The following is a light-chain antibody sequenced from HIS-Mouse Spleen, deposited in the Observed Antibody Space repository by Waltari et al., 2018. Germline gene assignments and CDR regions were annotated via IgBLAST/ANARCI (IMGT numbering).Light chain of an antibody. Sequence: SSELTQDPAVSVALGQTVRITCQGDSLRSYYASWYQQKPGQAPVLVNYGKNKRPSGIPDRFSGSSSGNTASLTITGAQAEDEADYYCNSRDSSGNHVVFGGGTKLTVL. J-gene: IGLJ2*01. V-gene: IGLV3-19*01. CDR1: SLRSYY. CDR2: GKN. CDR3: NSRDSSGNHVV.